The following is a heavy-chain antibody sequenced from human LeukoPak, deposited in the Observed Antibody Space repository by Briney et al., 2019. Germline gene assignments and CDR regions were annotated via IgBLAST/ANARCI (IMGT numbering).Heavy chain of an antibody. CDR1: GYTFTSYD. J-gene: IGHJ6*04. V-gene: IGHV1-69*13. CDR2: IIPIFGTA. Sequence: SVKVSCKASGYTFTSYDINWVRQAPGQGLEWMGGIIPIFGTANYAQKFQGRVTITADESTSTAYMELSSLRSEDTAVYYCASASRLEGAPVDVWGKGTTVTVSS. CDR3: ASASRLEGAPVDV.